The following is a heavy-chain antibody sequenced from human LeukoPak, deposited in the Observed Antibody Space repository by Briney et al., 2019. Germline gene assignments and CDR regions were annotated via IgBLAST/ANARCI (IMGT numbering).Heavy chain of an antibody. CDR2: FSSSSNTI. CDR3: APGYCTSTSCSHYFEH. V-gene: IGHV3-48*01. CDR1: GFTFNSYS. J-gene: IGHJ4*02. Sequence: PGGSLRLSCAASGFTFNSYSMNWVRQAPGKGLEWVSYFSSSSNTIYYADSVKGRFTISRDNAKNSLYLQLNSLRAEDTAVYYCAPGYCTSTSCSHYFEHWGQGTLVTVSS. D-gene: IGHD2-2*01.